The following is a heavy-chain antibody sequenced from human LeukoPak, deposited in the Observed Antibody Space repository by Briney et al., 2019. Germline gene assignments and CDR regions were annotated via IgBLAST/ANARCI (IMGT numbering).Heavy chain of an antibody. Sequence: SVKVSCKASGGTFSSYAISWVRQAPGQGLEWRGGIIPIFGTANYAQKFQGRVTITTDESTSTAYMELSSLRSEDTAVYYCARPEGSYSRLGAFDIWGQGTMVTVSS. CDR3: ARPEGSYSRLGAFDI. CDR1: GGTFSSYA. J-gene: IGHJ3*02. V-gene: IGHV1-69*05. CDR2: IIPIFGTA. D-gene: IGHD1-26*01.